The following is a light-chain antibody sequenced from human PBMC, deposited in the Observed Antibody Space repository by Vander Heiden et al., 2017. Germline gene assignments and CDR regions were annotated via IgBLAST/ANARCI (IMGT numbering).Light chain of an antibody. CDR3: QQRSNWPRT. CDR1: QSVSNC. J-gene: IGKJ4*01. Sequence: EIVLTQSPPPLSLSPGERATLSCRASQSVSNCLAWYQQKPGQAPRLLFYDASNRATDIPARFSGSGSGTDFTLTISSLEPEDFAVYYCQQRSNWPRTFGGGTKVEIK. CDR2: DAS. V-gene: IGKV3-11*01.